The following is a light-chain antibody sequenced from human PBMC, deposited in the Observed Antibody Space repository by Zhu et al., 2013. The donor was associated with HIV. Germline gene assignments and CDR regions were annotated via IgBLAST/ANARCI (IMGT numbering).Light chain of an antibody. CDR1: QSISNW. CDR3: QQYNSYALT. V-gene: IGKV1-5*03. CDR2: KAS. J-gene: IGKJ4*01. Sequence: DIQMTQSPSTLSASVGDRVTITCRTSQSISNWLAWYQQKPGKAPKLLIYKASTLGSGVPSRFSGSGSGTEFTLAISSLQPDDFATYYCQQYNSYALTFGGGTRGGGQ.